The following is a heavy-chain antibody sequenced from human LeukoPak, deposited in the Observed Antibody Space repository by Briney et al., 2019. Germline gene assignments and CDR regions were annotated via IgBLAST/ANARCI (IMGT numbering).Heavy chain of an antibody. D-gene: IGHD1-1*01. Sequence: ASVKVSCKTSGYTFTSYGITWVRQAPGQGLEWMGWISTYSGYTNYAQKFQGRVTMTTDTSTSTAYMELRSLRSDDTAVYYCARNGTGTTGYYYFYMDVWGKGTTVTVSS. CDR1: GYTFTSYG. V-gene: IGHV1-18*01. J-gene: IGHJ6*03. CDR2: ISTYSGYT. CDR3: ARNGTGTTGYYYFYMDV.